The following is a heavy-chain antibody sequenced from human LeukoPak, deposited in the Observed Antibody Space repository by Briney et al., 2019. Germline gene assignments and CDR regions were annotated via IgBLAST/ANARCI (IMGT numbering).Heavy chain of an antibody. J-gene: IGHJ4*02. V-gene: IGHV1-69*13. CDR1: GGTFSSYA. CDR3: ARPFSDILTGYVDY. Sequence: SVKVSCKASGGTFSSYAISWVRQAPGQGLEWMGGIIPIFGTANYAQKFQGRVTITADESTSTAYMELSSLRSEDTAVYYCARPFSDILTGYVDYWGQGTLVTVSS. D-gene: IGHD3-9*01. CDR2: IIPIFGTA.